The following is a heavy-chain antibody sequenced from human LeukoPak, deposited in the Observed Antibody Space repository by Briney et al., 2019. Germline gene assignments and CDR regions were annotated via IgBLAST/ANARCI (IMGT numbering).Heavy chain of an antibody. CDR3: TCQYYDSSGLVS. CDR1: GFTFTNAW. CDR2: IQSKSDGGTI. V-gene: IGHV3-15*01. D-gene: IGHD3-22*01. Sequence: GGSLRLSCAASGFTFTNAWMNWVRQAPGKGLEWVGRIQSKSDGGTIEYAAPVKGRFTISRDDSRSTLYLQMDSLKTEDTAVYYCTCQYYDSSGLVSWGQGTLVTVSS. J-gene: IGHJ5*02.